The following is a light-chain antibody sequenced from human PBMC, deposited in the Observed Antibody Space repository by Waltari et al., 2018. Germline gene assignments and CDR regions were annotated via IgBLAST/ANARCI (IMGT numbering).Light chain of an antibody. CDR2: DVS. J-gene: IGLJ1*01. Sequence: QSALTQPASVSGSPGQSITISCPGTSDDVGAYNYVSWYQQHPGKAPKLLISDVSERPSGVSNRFSGSKSGNTASLTISGLQSEDEADYYCCSLTTSTSLDYVFGTGTKVTVL. V-gene: IGLV2-14*01. CDR1: SDDVGAYNY. CDR3: CSLTTSTSLDYV.